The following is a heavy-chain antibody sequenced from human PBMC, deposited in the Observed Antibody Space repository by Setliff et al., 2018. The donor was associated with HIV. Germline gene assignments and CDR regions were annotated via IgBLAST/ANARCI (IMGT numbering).Heavy chain of an antibody. V-gene: IGHV4-59*01. CDR1: GVSINTYY. J-gene: IGHJ3*01. CDR2: FHYTGGT. D-gene: IGHD3-3*01. Sequence: PSETLSLTCSVSGVSINTYYWNWVRQSGTGLEWIGYFHYTGGTSYNPSLTRRVTISADTSKNQFSLNLTSVTAADTAVYYCAKEGGLYFGMLIHDAIDLWGQGTMVTVSS. CDR3: AKEGGLYFGMLIHDAIDL.